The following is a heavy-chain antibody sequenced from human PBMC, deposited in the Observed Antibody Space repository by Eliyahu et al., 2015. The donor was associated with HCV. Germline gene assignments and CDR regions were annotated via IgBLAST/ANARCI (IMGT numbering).Heavy chain of an antibody. V-gene: IGHV3-30*18. CDR2: ISYDGSNK. Sequence: QVQLVESGGGVVQPGRSLRLSCAASGFTFSSYGMHWVRQAPGKGLGWVAVISYDGSNKYYADSVKGRFTISRDNSKNTLYLQMNSLRAEDTAVYYCAKDVGYYDSSGYLGAFDIWGQGTMVTVSS. CDR1: GFTFSSYG. CDR3: AKDVGYYDSSGYLGAFDI. J-gene: IGHJ3*02. D-gene: IGHD3-22*01.